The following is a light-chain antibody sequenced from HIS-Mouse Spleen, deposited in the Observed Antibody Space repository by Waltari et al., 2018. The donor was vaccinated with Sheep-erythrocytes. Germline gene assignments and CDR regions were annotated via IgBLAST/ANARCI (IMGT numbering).Light chain of an antibody. CDR2: QDS. J-gene: IGLJ2*01. CDR1: KLGDKY. CDR3: QAWDSSTVV. Sequence: SYELTQPPSVSVSPVQTASITCSGDKLGDKYACWYQQKPGQSPVLVIYQDSKRPSGIPERFSGSNSGNQATLTISGTQAMDEADYDCQAWDSSTVVFGGGTKLTVL. V-gene: IGLV3-1*01.